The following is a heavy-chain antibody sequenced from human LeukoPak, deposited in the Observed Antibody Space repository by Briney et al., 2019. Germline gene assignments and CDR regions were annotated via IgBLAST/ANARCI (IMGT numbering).Heavy chain of an antibody. Sequence: SETLSLTCAVYGGSFSGYYWSWIRQPPGKGLEWIGEINHSGSTNYNPSLKSRVTISVDTSKNQFSLKLSSVTAADTAVYYCARTLYYYDSSGYYPLYYFDYWGQGTLVTVSS. J-gene: IGHJ4*02. CDR1: GGSFSGYY. CDR2: INHSGST. V-gene: IGHV4-34*01. D-gene: IGHD3-22*01. CDR3: ARTLYYYDSSGYYPLYYFDY.